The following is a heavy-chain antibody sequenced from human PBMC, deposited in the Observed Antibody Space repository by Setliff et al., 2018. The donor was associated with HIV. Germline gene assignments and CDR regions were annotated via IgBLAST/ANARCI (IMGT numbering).Heavy chain of an antibody. V-gene: IGHV1-69*13. Sequence: SVKVPCKASGGTLSTSAIGWLRQAPGQGLEWMGGFIPMFGITQYAPKFQGSVTITADESTSTVYMELNSLRSEDTAVYYCARQKASEYSSSFWFDPWGQGTLVTVSS. D-gene: IGHD6-6*01. CDR2: FIPMFGIT. J-gene: IGHJ5*02. CDR3: ARQKASEYSSSFWFDP. CDR1: GGTLSTSA.